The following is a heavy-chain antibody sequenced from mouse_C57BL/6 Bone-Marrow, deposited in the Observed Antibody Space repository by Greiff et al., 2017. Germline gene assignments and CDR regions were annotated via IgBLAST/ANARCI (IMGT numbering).Heavy chain of an antibody. CDR3: ARSVYYGSRVYFDY. CDR2: IYPGDGDT. CDR1: GYAFSSSW. J-gene: IGHJ2*01. Sequence: QVQLKQSGPELVKPGVSVTISCKASGYAFSSSWMNWVKQRPGKGLEWIGRIYPGDGDTNYNGKFQGKATLTADKSSSPAYMQLSSLTSEDSAFYFCARSVYYGSRVYFDYWSQGTTLTVSS. D-gene: IGHD1-1*01. V-gene: IGHV1-82*01.